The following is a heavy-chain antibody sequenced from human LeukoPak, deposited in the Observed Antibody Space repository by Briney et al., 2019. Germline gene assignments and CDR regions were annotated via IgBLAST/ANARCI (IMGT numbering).Heavy chain of an antibody. Sequence: PGGSLRLSCAASGFTFSDHAMIWVRRAPGKGLEWVSAISGSGGSTYYADSVKGRFTISRDNSKNTLYLQMNSLRAEDTAVYYCAKSSSIVVVPAATGGFSYWGQGTLVTVSS. V-gene: IGHV3-23*01. J-gene: IGHJ4*02. CDR2: ISGSGGST. CDR1: GFTFSDHA. CDR3: AKSSSIVVVPAATGGFSY. D-gene: IGHD2-2*01.